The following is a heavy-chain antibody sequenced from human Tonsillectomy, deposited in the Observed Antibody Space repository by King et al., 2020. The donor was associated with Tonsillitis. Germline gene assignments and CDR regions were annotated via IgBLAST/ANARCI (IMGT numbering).Heavy chain of an antibody. D-gene: IGHD3-22*01. V-gene: IGHV1-69*01. CDR2: IIPTFQTP. CDR1: GGAFSTHA. J-gene: IGHJ4*02. CDR3: ARDSGDYYESSGFRGRYFDF. Sequence: QLVQSGAEVKKPGSSVKVSCKASGGAFSTHAINWVRQAPGQGLEWMGGIIPTFQTPIYAQKFQDRVIITADESTTTAYMEVRSLTSEDTAVYYCARDSGDYYESSGFRGRYFDFWGQGTLVTVSS.